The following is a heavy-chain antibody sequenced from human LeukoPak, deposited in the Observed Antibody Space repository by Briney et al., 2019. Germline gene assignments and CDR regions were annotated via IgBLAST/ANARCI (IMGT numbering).Heavy chain of an antibody. J-gene: IGHJ5*02. Sequence: SETLSLTCAVSGGSISSGGYSWSWIRQPPGKGLEWIGEINHSGSTNYNPSLKSRVTISVDTSKNQFSLKLSSVTAADTAVYYCARGDVLRYSDWLPRQGGNWFDPWGQGTLVTVSS. CDR3: ARGDVLRYSDWLPRQGGNWFDP. CDR2: INHSGST. V-gene: IGHV4-34*01. D-gene: IGHD3-9*01. CDR1: GGSISSGGYS.